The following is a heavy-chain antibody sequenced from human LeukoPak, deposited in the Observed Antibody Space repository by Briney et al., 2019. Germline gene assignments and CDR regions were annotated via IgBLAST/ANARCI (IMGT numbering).Heavy chain of an antibody. J-gene: IGHJ4*02. V-gene: IGHV3-66*01. CDR3: ARLAVGGWDIRY. CDR1: GFTFSSYS. D-gene: IGHD6-19*01. CDR2: IYSGGST. Sequence: GGSLRLSCAASGFTFSSYSMNWVRQAPGKGLEWVSFIYSGGSTSYADSVKGRFIISRDNSKNTLYLQMDSLRAEDTAVYYCARLAVGGWDIRYWGQGTLVTVSS.